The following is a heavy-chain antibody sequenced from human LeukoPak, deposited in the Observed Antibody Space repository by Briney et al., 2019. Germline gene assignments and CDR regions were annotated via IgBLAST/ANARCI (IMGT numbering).Heavy chain of an antibody. Sequence: SETLSLTCTVSGGSISSYYWSWIRQPPGKGLEWIGYIYYSGSTNYNPSLKSRVTISADTSKNQFSLKLSSVTAADTAVYYCARAIRDAFDIWGQGTMVTVSS. J-gene: IGHJ3*02. V-gene: IGHV4-59*12. CDR3: ARAIRDAFDI. CDR2: IYYSGST. CDR1: GGSISSYY.